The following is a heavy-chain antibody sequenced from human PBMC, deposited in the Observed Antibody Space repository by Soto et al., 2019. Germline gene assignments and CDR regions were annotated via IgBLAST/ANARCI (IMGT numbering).Heavy chain of an antibody. CDR3: ARLSFSYGVDV. Sequence: SDTLSRTCAVSGVSISSANWWTWVRQPPGKGLEWIGEIYHGGSTSYNPSLKSRVTLSLDKFKNHFSLNLTSVTAADTAVYYCARLSFSYGVDVWGQGTTVTV. J-gene: IGHJ6*02. CDR2: IYHGGST. CDR1: GVSISSANW. V-gene: IGHV4-4*02.